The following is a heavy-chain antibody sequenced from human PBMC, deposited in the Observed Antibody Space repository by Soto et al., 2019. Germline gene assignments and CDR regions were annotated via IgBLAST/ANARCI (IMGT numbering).Heavy chain of an antibody. D-gene: IGHD3-3*01. CDR1: GFTFSSYE. CDR2: ISGSGTII. V-gene: IGHV3-48*03. Sequence: GGSLRLSCAASGFTFSSYEMNWVRQAPGKGLEWLSYISGSGTIILYADSVKGRFTISRDNAKNSLYLQMNSLRVEDTAVYYCPRDGDVWIDLYRSDAFDLWGQGTMVTVSS. CDR3: PRDGDVWIDLYRSDAFDL. J-gene: IGHJ3*01.